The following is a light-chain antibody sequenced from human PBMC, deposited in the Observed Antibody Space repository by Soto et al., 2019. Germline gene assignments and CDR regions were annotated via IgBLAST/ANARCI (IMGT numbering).Light chain of an antibody. CDR1: QGVSSY. CDR3: QQRSNWRHT. V-gene: IGKV3-11*01. J-gene: IGKJ2*01. Sequence: EIVLTQSPATLSLSPGERAALSCRASQGVSSYLAWYQQKPGQAPRLLIYDASNRATGIPARFSGSGSGTDFTLTISSLEPEDFAVYYCQQRSNWRHTFGQGTKLVIK. CDR2: DAS.